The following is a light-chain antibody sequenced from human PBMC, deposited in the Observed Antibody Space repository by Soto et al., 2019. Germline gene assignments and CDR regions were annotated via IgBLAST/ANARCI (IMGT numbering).Light chain of an antibody. CDR2: GAS. J-gene: IGKJ5*01. CDR3: QVYGPSPPIT. V-gene: IGKV3-15*01. CDR1: QSVNSK. Sequence: EIVKTQSPATLSVSPGERATLSCXXSQSVNSKLAWYQQKPGQAPRLLXYGASTRATGIPARFSGSGSGADFTLTISRLEPEDFAVYYCQVYGPSPPITFGQGTRLEIK.